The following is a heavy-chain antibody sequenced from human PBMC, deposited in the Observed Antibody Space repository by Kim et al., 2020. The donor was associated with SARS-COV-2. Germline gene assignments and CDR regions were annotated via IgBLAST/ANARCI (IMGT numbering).Heavy chain of an antibody. J-gene: IGHJ3*02. V-gene: IGHV4-59*13. CDR2: IYYSGST. D-gene: IGHD5-18*01. CDR1: GGSISSYY. CDR3: ARIDSYGREDAFGI. Sequence: SETLSLTCTVSGGSISSYYWSWIRQPPGKGLEWIGYIYYSGSTNYNPSLKSRVTISVDTSKNQFSLKLSSVTAADTAVYYCARIDSYGREDAFGIWGQGTMVTVSS.